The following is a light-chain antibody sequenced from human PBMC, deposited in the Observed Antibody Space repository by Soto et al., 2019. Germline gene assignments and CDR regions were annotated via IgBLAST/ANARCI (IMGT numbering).Light chain of an antibody. CDR3: QQYNNWPPPIT. Sequence: IVMTQSPATLSVSPGEGATLSCRASQSVSSNLAWYQQRPGQAPRLLIYGASTRATGIPARFSGSGSGTEFTLTISSLQSEDFVIYYCQQYNNWPPPITFGQGTRLEIK. CDR1: QSVSSN. V-gene: IGKV3-15*01. CDR2: GAS. J-gene: IGKJ5*01.